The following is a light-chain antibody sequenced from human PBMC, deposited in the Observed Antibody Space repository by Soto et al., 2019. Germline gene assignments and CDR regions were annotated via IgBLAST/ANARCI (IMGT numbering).Light chain of an antibody. Sequence: EIVLTQSPATLSLSPGERATLSCRASQSVSSYLAWYQQKPGQAPRLLIYGVSSRATGIPDRFSGSGSGTDFTLTINRLEPEDFAVYFRQQYDSSVWTFGQGTKEDIK. CDR2: GVS. CDR1: QSVSSY. V-gene: IGKV3-20*01. CDR3: QQYDSSVWT. J-gene: IGKJ1*01.